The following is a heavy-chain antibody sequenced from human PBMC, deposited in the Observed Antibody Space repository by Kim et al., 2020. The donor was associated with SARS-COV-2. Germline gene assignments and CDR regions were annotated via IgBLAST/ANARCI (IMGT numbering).Heavy chain of an antibody. Sequence: GGSLRLSCAASGFTVSSNYMSWVRQAPGKGLEWVSVIYSGGSTYYADSVKGRFTISRDNSKNTLYLQMNSLRAEDTAVYYCARDLVTARTWYFDLWGRGTLVTVSS. J-gene: IGHJ2*01. V-gene: IGHV3-53*01. CDR2: IYSGGST. CDR1: GFTVSSNY. CDR3: ARDLVTARTWYFDL. D-gene: IGHD5-18*01.